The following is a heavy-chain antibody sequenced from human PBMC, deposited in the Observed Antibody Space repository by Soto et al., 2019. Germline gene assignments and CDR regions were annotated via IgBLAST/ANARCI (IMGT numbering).Heavy chain of an antibody. D-gene: IGHD2-2*01. CDR2: ISSSSSYI. Sequence: GGSLRLSCAASGFTFSSYSMNWVRQAPGKGLEWVSSISSSSSYIYYADSVKGRFTISRDNAKNSLYLQMNSLRAEDTAVYYCARVMSGSAADYYYYCMDVWGQGTTVTVSS. CDR3: ARVMSGSAADYYYYCMDV. V-gene: IGHV3-21*01. J-gene: IGHJ6*02. CDR1: GFTFSSYS.